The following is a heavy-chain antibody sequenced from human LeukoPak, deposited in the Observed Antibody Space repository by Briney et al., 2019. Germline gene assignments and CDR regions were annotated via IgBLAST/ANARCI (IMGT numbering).Heavy chain of an antibody. CDR2: ISSSSSYI. D-gene: IGHD4-17*01. J-gene: IGHJ4*02. V-gene: IGHV3-21*01. CDR3: ARAKFRRGSTVTTHYFDY. CDR1: GFTFSIYS. Sequence: GGSLRLSCAASGFTFSIYSMNWVRQAPGKGLEWVSSISSSSSYIYYADSVKGRFTISRDNAKNSLYLQMNSLRAEDTAVYYCARAKFRRGSTVTTHYFDYWGQGTLVTVSS.